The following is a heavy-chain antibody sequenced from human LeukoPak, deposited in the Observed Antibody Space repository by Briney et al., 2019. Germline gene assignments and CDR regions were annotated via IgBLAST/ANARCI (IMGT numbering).Heavy chain of an antibody. CDR3: AKDTVVAATQSIFGPAGDFDY. CDR1: GFTFSSYA. Sequence: GSLSLSCAASGFTFSSYAMSWVRQAPGKGLEWVSAISGSGGSTYYADSVKGRFTISSDNSKNTLYLQMNSLRAEDTAVYYCAKDTVVAATQSIFGPAGDFDYWGQGTLVTVSS. V-gene: IGHV3-23*01. D-gene: IGHD2-15*01. CDR2: ISGSGGST. J-gene: IGHJ4*02.